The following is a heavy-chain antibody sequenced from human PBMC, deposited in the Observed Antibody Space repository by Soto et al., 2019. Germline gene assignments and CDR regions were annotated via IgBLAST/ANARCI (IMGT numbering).Heavy chain of an antibody. CDR1: GGSTSSSSYY. V-gene: IGHV4-39*01. CDR3: ARHPRYFSYYHYMDV. J-gene: IGHJ6*03. Sequence: SETLSLTCTVSGGSTSSSSYYWGWIRQPPGKGLEWVGTVYYSGSTYYNPSLKSRVTISVDTSKNQFSLNLSSVTAADTAVYYCARHPRYFSYYHYMDVWGTGTPVTVSS. CDR2: VYYSGST. D-gene: IGHD3-9*01.